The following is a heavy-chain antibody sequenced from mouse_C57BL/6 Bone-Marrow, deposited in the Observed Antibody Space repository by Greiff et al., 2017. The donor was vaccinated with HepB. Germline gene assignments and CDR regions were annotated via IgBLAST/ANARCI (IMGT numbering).Heavy chain of an antibody. CDR3: ARRGYYGSSYRWYFDV. CDR2: ISNGGGST. CDR1: GFTFSDYY. V-gene: IGHV5-12*01. Sequence: EVKLVESGGGLVQPGGSLKLSCAASGFTFSDYYMYWVRQTPEKRLEWVAYISNGGGSTYYPDTVKGRFTISRDNAKNTLYLQMSRRKSEDTAMYYCARRGYYGSSYRWYFDVWGTGTTVTVSS. J-gene: IGHJ1*03. D-gene: IGHD1-1*01.